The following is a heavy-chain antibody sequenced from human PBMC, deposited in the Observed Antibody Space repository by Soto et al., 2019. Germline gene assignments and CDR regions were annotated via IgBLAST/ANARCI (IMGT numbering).Heavy chain of an antibody. CDR2: IYYSGST. V-gene: IGHV4-59*01. Sequence: SETKSLTCTVAGGSISRYDWSRIRQPPGKGLEWIGYIYYSGSTNYNPSLKSRVTISVDTSKNQFSLKLSSVTAADTAVYYCARSITIFGVVDYWGQGTLVTVSS. CDR1: GGSISRYD. J-gene: IGHJ4*02. CDR3: ARSITIFGVVDY. D-gene: IGHD3-3*01.